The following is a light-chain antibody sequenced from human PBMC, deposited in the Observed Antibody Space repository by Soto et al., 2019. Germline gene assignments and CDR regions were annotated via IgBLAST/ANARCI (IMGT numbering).Light chain of an antibody. J-gene: IGKJ2*01. V-gene: IGKV3-20*01. CDR1: QSVSSSY. CDR3: QQYGSSPRYT. CDR2: GAS. Sequence: EIGLTQSPGTLSLSPGERATLSCRASQSVSSSYLAWYQQKPGQAPRLLIYGASSRATGIPNRFSGSGSGTDFTLTISRLESEDFAVYYCQQYGSSPRYTFGQGTKLEIK.